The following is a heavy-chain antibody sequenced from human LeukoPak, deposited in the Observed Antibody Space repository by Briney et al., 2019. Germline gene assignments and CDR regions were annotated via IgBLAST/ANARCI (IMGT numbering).Heavy chain of an antibody. CDR1: GGSFSGYY. Sequence: SETLSLTCAVYGGSFSGYYWSWIRQPPGKGLEWIGEINHSGSTNYNPSLKSRVTISVDTSKNRFSLKLSSVTAADTAVYYCARGKKLRVTMIVVVGYYFDYWGQGTLVTVSS. CDR3: ARGKKLRVTMIVVVGYYFDY. J-gene: IGHJ4*02. D-gene: IGHD3-22*01. V-gene: IGHV4-34*01. CDR2: INHSGST.